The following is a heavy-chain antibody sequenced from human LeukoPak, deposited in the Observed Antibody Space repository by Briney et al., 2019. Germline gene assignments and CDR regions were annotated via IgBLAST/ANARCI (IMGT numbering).Heavy chain of an antibody. CDR1: GGSISSSSYY. J-gene: IGHJ5*02. D-gene: IGHD1-26*01. CDR3: ARHPPLGFWFDP. V-gene: IGHV4-39*01. Sequence: PSETLSLTCTVSGGSISSSSYYWGWIRQPPGKGLEWIGSIYYSGSTYYNPSLKSRVTISVDTSKNQISLNLSSVTAADTAVYYCARHPPLGFWFDPWGQGTLVTVSS. CDR2: IYYSGST.